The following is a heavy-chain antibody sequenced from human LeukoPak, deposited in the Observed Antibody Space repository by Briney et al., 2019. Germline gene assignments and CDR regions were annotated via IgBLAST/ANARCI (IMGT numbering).Heavy chain of an antibody. CDR2: IDTNTGNP. V-gene: IGHV7-4-1*02. J-gene: IGHJ3*02. CDR3: ARDDGGSYFFLSAFDI. Sequence: GASVKVSCKASGYTFTSYAMNWVRQAPGQGLEWMGWIDTNTGNPTYAQGFTGRFVFSLDTSVSTAYLQISSLKAEDTAVYYCARDDGGSYFFLSAFDIWGQGTMVTVSS. CDR1: GYTFTSYA. D-gene: IGHD1-26*01.